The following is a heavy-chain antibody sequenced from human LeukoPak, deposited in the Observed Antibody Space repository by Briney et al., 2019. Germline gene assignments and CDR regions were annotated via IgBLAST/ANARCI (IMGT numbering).Heavy chain of an antibody. CDR3: ARKAAAFDI. CDR1: GGSISSSSYY. V-gene: IGHV4-39*01. Sequence: SETLSLTCTVSGGSISSSSYYWGWIRQPLGKGLEWIGSIYYSGSTYYNPSLKSRVTISVDTSKNQFSLKLSSVTAADTAVYYCARKAAAFDIWGQGTMVTVSS. J-gene: IGHJ3*02. CDR2: IYYSGST.